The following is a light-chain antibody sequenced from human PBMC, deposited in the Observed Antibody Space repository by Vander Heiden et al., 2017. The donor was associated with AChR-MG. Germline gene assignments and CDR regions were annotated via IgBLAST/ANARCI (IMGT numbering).Light chain of an antibody. Sequence: QSVLTQPPSVSGAPGQTVPISCTGSSSKIGARYDVHWYQQQPGTAPKLHICANSNPPSVVPDRFSGSKSGTSASLAITGRQAEDEADYYCQCYDSSLSGVVFGGGTKLTVL. J-gene: IGLJ2*01. CDR2: ANS. CDR3: QCYDSSLSGVV. V-gene: IGLV1-40*01. CDR1: SSKIGARYD.